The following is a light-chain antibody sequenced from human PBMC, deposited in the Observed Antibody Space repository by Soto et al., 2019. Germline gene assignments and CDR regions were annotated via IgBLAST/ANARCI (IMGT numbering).Light chain of an antibody. CDR2: GAY. CDR1: QSVSSSY. J-gene: IGKJ3*01. CDR3: PPYGSFFT. V-gene: IGKV3-20*01. Sequence: EIVWTQSVGTMSLSPGERDTISRMAIQSVSSSYLAWYKKKPGQDARLLIYGAYSRATGIQDRLSGSGSGTDFTLTISRLEPEDFAVYYCPPYGSFFTLGTRPQLDIK.